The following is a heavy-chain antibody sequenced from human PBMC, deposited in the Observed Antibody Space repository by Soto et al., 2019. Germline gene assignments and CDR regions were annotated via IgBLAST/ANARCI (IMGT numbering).Heavy chain of an antibody. Sequence: QVQLVQSGAEVRKPGASVKVSCKASGYTFTAYYIHWVRQAPGQGPEWMGWLNPNSGGTKQKFQGRVTMTRDTSINTAYMEMSRLTSDDTAVFYCARAGLVAPRSGQYAMDVWGQGTTVTVSS. J-gene: IGHJ6*02. V-gene: IGHV1-2*02. CDR1: GYTFTAYY. CDR3: ARAGLVAPRSGQYAMDV. D-gene: IGHD6-6*01. CDR2: LNPNSGGT.